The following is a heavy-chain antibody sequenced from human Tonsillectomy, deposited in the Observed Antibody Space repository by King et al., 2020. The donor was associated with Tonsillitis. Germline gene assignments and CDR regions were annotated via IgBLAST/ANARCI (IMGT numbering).Heavy chain of an antibody. Sequence: VQLVESGGGLVQPGGSLRLSCAASGFTFSSYEMNWVRQAPGKGLEWVSYISSSGSTIYYADSVKGRFTISRDNAKNSLYLQMNSLRAEDTAVYYCARGLPYYDFLTGYYLDYWGQGTLVTVSS. CDR1: GFTFSSYE. J-gene: IGHJ4*02. CDR2: ISSSGSTI. D-gene: IGHD3-9*01. V-gene: IGHV3-48*03. CDR3: ARGLPYYDFLTGYYLDY.